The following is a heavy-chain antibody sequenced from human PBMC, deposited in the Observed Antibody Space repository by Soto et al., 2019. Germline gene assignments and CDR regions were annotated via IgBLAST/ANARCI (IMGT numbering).Heavy chain of an antibody. V-gene: IGHV6-1*01. CDR1: GDSVSSNIDA. CDR3: VISRIAADPFGDLRFEP. D-gene: IGHD6-13*01. J-gene: IGHJ5*02. CDR2: TYYRSKWYN. Sequence: SQTLSLTSAISGDSVSSNIDAWNWIRQSPSIGLEWLGRTYYRSKWYNDYAVSVKSRITINPDTSKNQFSLQLNSVTPEETAVYYCVISRIAADPFGDLRFEPWRQGTLVTVSS.